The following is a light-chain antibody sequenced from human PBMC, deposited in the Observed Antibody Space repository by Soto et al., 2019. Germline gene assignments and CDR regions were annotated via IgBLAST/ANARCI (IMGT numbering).Light chain of an antibody. V-gene: IGKV3-20*01. Sequence: EIVLTQSPGTLSLSPGDRATLSCRASQSVSSSYLTWYQQKPGQAPRLLIYGASSRATGIPDRFSGSGSGTVFTLTISRLEPEDFVVYFCQQYGDSPRTFGQGTKVDIK. CDR2: GAS. J-gene: IGKJ2*01. CDR3: QQYGDSPRT. CDR1: QSVSSSY.